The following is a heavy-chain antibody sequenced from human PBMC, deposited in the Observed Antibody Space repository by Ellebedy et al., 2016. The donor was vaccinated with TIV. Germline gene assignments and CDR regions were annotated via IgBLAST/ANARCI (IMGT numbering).Heavy chain of an antibody. CDR1: GYTFTSDL. CDR2: VNPFNGGT. J-gene: IGHJ4*02. Sequence: AASVKVSCKASGYTFTSDLIHWVRQAPGQGLEWMGTVNPFNGGTGYAQRFQGRVTMTRDTSASTVYMELSSLRPEDTAVFYCAKLDSYDFLTGGDYWGLGTRVTVSS. V-gene: IGHV1-46*01. D-gene: IGHD3-9*01. CDR3: AKLDSYDFLTGGDY.